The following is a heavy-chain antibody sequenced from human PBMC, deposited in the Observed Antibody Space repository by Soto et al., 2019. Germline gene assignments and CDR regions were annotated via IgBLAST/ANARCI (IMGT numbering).Heavy chain of an antibody. CDR2: FEPEDGET. CDR1: GYALTELS. V-gene: IGHV1-24*01. D-gene: IGHD6-13*01. CDR3: ATSLLGYSSSWYMGGWFDP. J-gene: IGHJ5*02. Sequence: ASVKVSFKVSGYALTELSMHWGRQAPGKGLEWMGGFEPEDGETIYAQKFQGRVTMTQDTSTDTAYMDLSRLRSEDTAAYYCATSLLGYSSSWYMGGWFDPWGQGTLVTVSS.